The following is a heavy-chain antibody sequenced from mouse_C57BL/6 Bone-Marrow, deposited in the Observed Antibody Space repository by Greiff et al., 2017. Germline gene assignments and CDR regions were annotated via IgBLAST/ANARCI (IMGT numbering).Heavy chain of an antibody. CDR1: GYTFTDYY. CDR2: INPNNGGT. V-gene: IGHV1-26*01. J-gene: IGHJ3*01. D-gene: IGHD1-1*01. CDR3: ARGGKLFPEGFAY. Sequence: EVQLQQSGPELVKPGASVKISCKASGYTFTDYYMNWVKQSHGKSLEWIGDINPNNGGTSYNQKFKGKATLTVDKSSSTAYMELRSLTSEDSAVYYCARGGKLFPEGFAYWGQGTLVTVSA.